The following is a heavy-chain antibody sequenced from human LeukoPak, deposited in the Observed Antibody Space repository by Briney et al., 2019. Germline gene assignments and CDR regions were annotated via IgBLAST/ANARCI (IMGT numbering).Heavy chain of an antibody. CDR3: AGGYDSSGYYYHAFDI. Sequence: GGSLRLSCGASGFTFDDYGMSWVRQAPGKGLEWVSGINWNGGSTGYADSVKGRFTISRDNAKNSLYLQMNSLRAEDTALYYCAGGYDSSGYYYHAFDIWGQGTMVTVSS. V-gene: IGHV3-20*04. CDR1: GFTFDDYG. D-gene: IGHD3-22*01. J-gene: IGHJ3*02. CDR2: INWNGGST.